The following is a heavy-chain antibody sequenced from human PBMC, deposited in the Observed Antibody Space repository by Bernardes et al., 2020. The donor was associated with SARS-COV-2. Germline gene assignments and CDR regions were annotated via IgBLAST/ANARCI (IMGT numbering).Heavy chain of an antibody. J-gene: IGHJ5*02. CDR1: GFTFNNYH. Sequence: GGSLRLSCVTSGFTFNNYHMTWVRQAPGKGLEWVSRISGSGDVTYYGDSVKGRFIVSRDNFKNTMYMQMSSLKVEDSAVYFCARDAVAYCGGDCRNLDPWGQGTLVTVSS. V-gene: IGHV3-23*01. CDR3: ARDAVAYCGGDCRNLDP. D-gene: IGHD2-21*02. CDR2: ISGSGDVT.